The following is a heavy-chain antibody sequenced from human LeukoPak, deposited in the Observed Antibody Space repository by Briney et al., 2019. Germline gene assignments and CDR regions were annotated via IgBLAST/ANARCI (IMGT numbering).Heavy chain of an antibody. CDR2: IYHSGST. CDR3: AREGGSYAFDI. Sequence: PSETLSLTCAVSGYSISSGYYWGWIRQPPGKGLEWIGSIYHSGSTYYNPSLKSRVTISVDTSKNQFSLKLSSVTAADTAAYYCAREGGSYAFDIWGQGTMVTVAS. CDR1: GYSISSGYY. V-gene: IGHV4-38-2*01. J-gene: IGHJ3*02. D-gene: IGHD1-26*01.